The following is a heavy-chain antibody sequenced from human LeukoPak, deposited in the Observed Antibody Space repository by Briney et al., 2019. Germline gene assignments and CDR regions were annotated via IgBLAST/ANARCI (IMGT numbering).Heavy chain of an antibody. CDR2: INWNGGST. CDR1: GFTFDDYG. J-gene: IGHJ4*02. D-gene: IGHD4-17*01. Sequence: GGSLRLSCAASGFTFDDYGMSWVRQAPGKGLEWVSGINWNGGSTGYADSVKGRFTISRDNAKNSPYLQMNSLRAEDTALYYCARASRYGDSDRWDYWGQGTLVTVSS. CDR3: ARASRYGDSDRWDY. V-gene: IGHV3-20*04.